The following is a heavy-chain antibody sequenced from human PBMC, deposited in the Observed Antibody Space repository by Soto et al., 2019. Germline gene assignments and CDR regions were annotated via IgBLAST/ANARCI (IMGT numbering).Heavy chain of an antibody. D-gene: IGHD6-19*01. J-gene: IGHJ4*02. CDR1: GFTFVNYA. CDR2: ISRSGNTT. CDR3: ARDRYSSGWYGPYYFDY. V-gene: IGHV3-23*01. Sequence: GSLRLSCAAAGFTFVNYAMSWVRQAPGKGLEWVSSISRSGNTTYYADFAKGRFTVSRDNSENTLYLQMNSLRAEDTAVYYCARDRYSSGWYGPYYFDYRGQGTLVTVSS.